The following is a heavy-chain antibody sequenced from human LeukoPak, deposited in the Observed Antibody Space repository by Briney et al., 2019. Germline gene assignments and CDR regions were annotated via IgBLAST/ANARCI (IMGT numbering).Heavy chain of an antibody. Sequence: GGSLRLSCAASGFTFSSYAMSWVREAPGKGLEWVSAICGSGGSTYYADSVKDRFTISRDNSKNTLYLQMNRLRAEDTAEFYCAKDFLHYDLLTGYSKPLSFDYWGQGTLVTVSS. CDR3: AKDFLHYDLLTGYSKPLSFDY. CDR1: GFTFSSYA. CDR2: ICGSGGST. J-gene: IGHJ4*02. D-gene: IGHD3-9*01. V-gene: IGHV3-23*01.